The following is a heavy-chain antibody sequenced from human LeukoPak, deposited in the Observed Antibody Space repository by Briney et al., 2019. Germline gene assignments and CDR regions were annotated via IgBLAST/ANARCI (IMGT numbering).Heavy chain of an antibody. J-gene: IGHJ4*02. D-gene: IGHD3-10*01. CDR2: INPNSGGT. V-gene: IGHV1-2*02. Sequence: ASVKVSFKASGYTFTRYYMYWVRQAPGQGVEWMGWINPNSGGTNYAQKFQGRVTMTRDTSISTAYMELSRLRSDDTAVYYCARDSRFGEYHFDYWGQGTLVTVSS. CDR1: GYTFTRYY. CDR3: ARDSRFGEYHFDY.